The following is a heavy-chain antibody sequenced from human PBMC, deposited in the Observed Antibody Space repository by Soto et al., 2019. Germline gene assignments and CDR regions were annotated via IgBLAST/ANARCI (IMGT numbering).Heavy chain of an antibody. Sequence: PGGSLRLSCAASGFTFSSYSMNWVRQAPGKGLEWVSYISSSSSTIYYADSVKGRFTISRDNAKNSLYLQMNSLRAEDTAVYYCARDREYQLPYYLDCWGQGTLVTVSS. CDR2: ISSSSSTI. V-gene: IGHV3-48*01. J-gene: IGHJ4*02. CDR3: ARDREYQLPYYLDC. D-gene: IGHD2-2*01. CDR1: GFTFSSYS.